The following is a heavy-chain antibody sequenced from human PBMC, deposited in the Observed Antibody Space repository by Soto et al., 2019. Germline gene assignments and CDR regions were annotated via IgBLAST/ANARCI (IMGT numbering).Heavy chain of an antibody. J-gene: IGHJ6*02. CDR3: ASHHMSGSLPNDYYYGLHV. Sequence: QVQLVQSGAEVKKPGSSVKVSCKASGGTFSNYAISWVRQAPGQGLEWMGGIIPVFGTAKYAQKFQGRVTITADKSTTTAYMEVGSLRSGDTAVYFCASHHMSGSLPNDYYYGLHVWGQGTTVTVSS. CDR2: IIPVFGTA. CDR1: GGTFSNYA. V-gene: IGHV1-69*06. D-gene: IGHD3-10*01.